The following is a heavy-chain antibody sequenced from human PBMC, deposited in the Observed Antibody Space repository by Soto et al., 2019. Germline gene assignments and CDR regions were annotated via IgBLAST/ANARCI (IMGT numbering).Heavy chain of an antibody. D-gene: IGHD3-10*01. J-gene: IGHJ3*02. Sequence: EVQLVESGGGLMQPGESLRLSCAGSGLTLSSNDMSWVRQAPGKGLEWVSVIYSGGATYYADSVKGRFTISRKNARNTLFLQMNSLRAEDTAVYYCVRGGGTFTRSTFDIWGQGTMVIVSS. CDR1: GLTLSSND. CDR3: VRGGGTFTRSTFDI. CDR2: IYSGGAT. V-gene: IGHV3-53*01.